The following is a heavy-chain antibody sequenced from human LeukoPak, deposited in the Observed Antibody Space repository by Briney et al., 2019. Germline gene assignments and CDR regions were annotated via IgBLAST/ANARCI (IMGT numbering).Heavy chain of an antibody. Sequence: GGSLRLSCAASGFTFSSYWMSWVRQAPEKGLEWVANIKQDGSEKYYVDSVKGRFTISRDNAKNSLYLQMNSLRAEDTAVYYCAREGYGDCLDYWGQGTLVTVSS. V-gene: IGHV3-7*01. CDR3: AREGYGDCLDY. CDR1: GFTFSSYW. CDR2: IKQDGSEK. J-gene: IGHJ4*02. D-gene: IGHD4-17*01.